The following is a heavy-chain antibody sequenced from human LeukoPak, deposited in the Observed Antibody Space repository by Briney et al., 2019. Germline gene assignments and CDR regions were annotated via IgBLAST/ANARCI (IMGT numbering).Heavy chain of an antibody. V-gene: IGHV3-30*18. CDR3: AKPYPTLTTSAVLDN. Sequence: GRSLTLSCAASGFTFSNYAIHWVRQAPGRGLEWVAAISYDGNSQHYGAPMKGRFTISRDNSKNTVYLQINTLRTDDAAIYYCAKPYPTLTTSAVLDNWGQGTLVTVSS. J-gene: IGHJ4*02. D-gene: IGHD1-1*01. CDR1: GFTFSNYA. CDR2: ISYDGNSQ.